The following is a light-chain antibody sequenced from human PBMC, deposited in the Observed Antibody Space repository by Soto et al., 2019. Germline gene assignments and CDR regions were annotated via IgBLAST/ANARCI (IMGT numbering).Light chain of an antibody. V-gene: IGLV1-40*01. CDR2: GNS. CDR1: SSNIGAGYD. CDR3: QSYDSSLSGSVV. J-gene: IGLJ2*01. Sequence: QSVLTQPPSVSGAPGQRVTITWTGGSSNIGAGYDVHWYQQLPGTAPKLLIYGNSNRPSGVPDRFSGSKSGTSASLAITGLQAEDEADYYCQSYDSSLSGSVVFGGGTKLTVL.